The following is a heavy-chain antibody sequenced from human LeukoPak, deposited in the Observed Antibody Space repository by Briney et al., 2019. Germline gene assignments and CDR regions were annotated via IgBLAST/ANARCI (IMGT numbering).Heavy chain of an antibody. D-gene: IGHD6-19*01. V-gene: IGHV1-3*01. J-gene: IGHJ3*02. CDR2: INADNGDT. CDR1: GYTFTSYA. Sequence: ASVKVSCKASGYTFTSYAVHWVRQAPGQRLEWMGWINADNGDTEYSQNFQGRVTITRDTSANTAYMELSSLRAEDTAVYYCARDPYSSGWYKDAFDIWGQGTMVTVSS. CDR3: ARDPYSSGWYKDAFDI.